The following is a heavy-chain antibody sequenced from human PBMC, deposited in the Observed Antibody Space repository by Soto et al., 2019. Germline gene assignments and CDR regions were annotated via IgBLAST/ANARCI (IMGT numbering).Heavy chain of an antibody. CDR3: ARIWFGELYRWFDP. CDR2: IIPIFGTA. Sequence: SVKVSCKASGGTFSSYAISWVRQAPGQGLEWMGGIIPIFGTANYAQKFQGRVTITADESTSTAYMELSSLRSEDTAVYYCARIWFGELYRWFDPWGQGNLVTVSS. CDR1: GGTFSSYA. V-gene: IGHV1-69*13. J-gene: IGHJ5*02. D-gene: IGHD3-10*01.